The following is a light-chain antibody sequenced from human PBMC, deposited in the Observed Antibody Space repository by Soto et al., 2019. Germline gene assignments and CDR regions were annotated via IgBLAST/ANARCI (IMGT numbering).Light chain of an antibody. V-gene: IGKV3-15*01. CDR2: GAS. J-gene: IGKJ1*01. CDR1: QSVSSN. Sequence: EIVMTQSPATLSVSPGERATLSCRASQSVSSNLAWYQQKPGQAPRLLIYGASTRATCIPARFSGSGSGTEFTLAISSLQSEDFAVDYCQQYNNWRTFGQGTKVEIK. CDR3: QQYNNWRT.